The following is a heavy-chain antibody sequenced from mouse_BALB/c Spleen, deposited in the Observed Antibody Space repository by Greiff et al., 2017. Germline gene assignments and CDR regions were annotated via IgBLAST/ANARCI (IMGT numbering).Heavy chain of an antibody. CDR3: HVYGNFAY. J-gene: IGHJ3*01. CDR1: GYAFSSYW. V-gene: IGHV1-80*01. D-gene: IGHD2-10*02. CDR2: IYPGDGDT. Sequence: VKLMESGAELVRPGSSVKISCKASGYAFSSYWMNWVKQRPGQGLEWIGQIYPGDGDTNYNGKFKGKATLTADKSSSTAYMQLSSLTSEDSAVYFCHVYGNFAYWGQGTLVTVSA.